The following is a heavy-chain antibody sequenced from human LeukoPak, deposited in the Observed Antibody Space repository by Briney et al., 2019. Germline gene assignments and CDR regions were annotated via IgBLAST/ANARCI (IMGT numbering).Heavy chain of an antibody. Sequence: GGSLRLSCAASGLTFSDYYMTWIRQAPGKGLVWLSYISSSGSAIYYADSVKGRFTISRDNAKNSLYLQLNSLRAEDTAVYYCARDKWDYGGDPESYFDYWGQGTLVTVSS. CDR1: GLTFSDYY. V-gene: IGHV3-11*01. CDR3: ARDKWDYGGDPESYFDY. CDR2: ISSSGSAI. J-gene: IGHJ4*02. D-gene: IGHD4-23*01.